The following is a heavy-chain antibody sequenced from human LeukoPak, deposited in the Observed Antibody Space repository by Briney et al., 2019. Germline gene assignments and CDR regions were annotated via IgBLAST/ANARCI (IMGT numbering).Heavy chain of an antibody. V-gene: IGHV3-30*04. J-gene: IGHJ6*02. CDR2: ISYDGSHK. CDR3: ARVYCGADCYNNYYYGMDV. D-gene: IGHD2-21*02. CDR1: GFTFSRYA. Sequence: PGGSLRLSCAASGFTFSRYAMHWVRQAPGKGLEWVAAISYDGSHKFYADPVKGRFTISRDNSNSTLFLQLNSLRPEATAVYYCARVYCGADCYNNYYYGMDVWGQGTTVSVSS.